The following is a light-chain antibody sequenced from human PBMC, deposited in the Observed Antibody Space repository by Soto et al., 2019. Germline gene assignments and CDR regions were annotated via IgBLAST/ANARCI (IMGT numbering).Light chain of an antibody. CDR2: EVS. J-gene: IGLJ3*02. Sequence: QSALTQPPSASGSTGQSVTISCTGTSSDVGSYNRVSWYQQPPGTAPKLMIYEVSNRPSGVPDRFSGSKSGNTASLTISGLQAEDEADYYCSLYTSSSTWVFGGGTKLTVL. CDR1: SSDVGSYNR. V-gene: IGLV2-18*01. CDR3: SLYTSSSTWV.